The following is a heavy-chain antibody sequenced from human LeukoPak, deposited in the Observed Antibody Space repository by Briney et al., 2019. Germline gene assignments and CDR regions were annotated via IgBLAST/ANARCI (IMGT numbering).Heavy chain of an antibody. J-gene: IGHJ4*02. CDR1: GFTFSSYA. V-gene: IGHV3-23*01. CDR2: ISGSGGST. CDR3: AKETHSLFIYDILTGYVV. D-gene: IGHD3-9*01. Sequence: GGSLRLSCAASGFTFSSYAMSWVRQAPGKGLEWVSAISGSGGSTYYADSVKGRFTISRDNSKNTLYLQMNSLRAEDTAVYYCAKETHSLFIYDILTGYVVWGQGTLVTVSS.